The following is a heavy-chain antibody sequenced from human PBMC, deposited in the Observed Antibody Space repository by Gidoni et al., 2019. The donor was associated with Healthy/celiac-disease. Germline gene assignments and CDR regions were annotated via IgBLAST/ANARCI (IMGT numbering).Heavy chain of an antibody. CDR3: ARQWSGIVVVPAANWFDP. D-gene: IGHD2-2*01. Sequence: QLQLQESGPGLVKPSETLSLTCTVSGGSISSSSYYWGWIRQPPGKGLEWIGSIYYSGSTYYNPSLKSRVTISVDTSKNQFSLKLSSVTAADTAVYYCARQWSGIVVVPAANWFDPWGQGTLVTVSS. V-gene: IGHV4-39*01. J-gene: IGHJ5*02. CDR1: GGSISSSSYY. CDR2: IYYSGST.